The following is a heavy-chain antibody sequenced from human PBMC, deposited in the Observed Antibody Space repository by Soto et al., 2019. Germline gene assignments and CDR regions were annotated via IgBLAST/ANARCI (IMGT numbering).Heavy chain of an antibody. CDR1: GFTFSSYG. J-gene: IGHJ4*02. V-gene: IGHV3-30*18. Sequence: QVQLVESGGGVVQPGRSLRLSCAASGFTFSSYGMHWVRQAPGKGLEWVAVISYDGSNKYYADSVKGRFTISRDNSKNTLYLQMNSLRAEDTAVYYCAKDLPPYCGGDCSGFDYWGQGTLVTVSS. D-gene: IGHD2-21*02. CDR2: ISYDGSNK. CDR3: AKDLPPYCGGDCSGFDY.